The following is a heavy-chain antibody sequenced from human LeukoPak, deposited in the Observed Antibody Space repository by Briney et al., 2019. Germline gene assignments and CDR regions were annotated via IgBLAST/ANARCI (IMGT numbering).Heavy chain of an antibody. Sequence: GGSLRLSCAASGFTFSNAWMSWVRQAPGKGLEWVGRIKSKTDGGTTDYAAPVKGRFTISRDDSKNTLYLQMNSLRAEDTALYYCAKDHRYYYGSGSPFGPFDYWGQGTLVTVSS. CDR1: GFTFSNAW. J-gene: IGHJ4*02. V-gene: IGHV3-15*05. D-gene: IGHD3-10*01. CDR3: AKDHRYYYGSGSPFGPFDY. CDR2: IKSKTDGGTT.